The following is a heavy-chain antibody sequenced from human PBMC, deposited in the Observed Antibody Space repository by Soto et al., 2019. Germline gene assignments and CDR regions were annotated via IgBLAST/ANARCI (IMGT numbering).Heavy chain of an antibody. CDR1: GSAISVRGYY. CDR3: ARMYSSGSGWFHP. J-gene: IGHJ5*02. D-gene: IGHD6-19*01. Sequence: GSAISVRGYYWCWVRHHPGKGLEWIGSFYSSGSIIYNPSLRSRVSISGDTSSNQFSMSLTYVTAADTARYYCARMYSSGSGWFHPWGQGTLVTVS. CDR2: FYSSGSI. V-gene: IGHV4-31*02.